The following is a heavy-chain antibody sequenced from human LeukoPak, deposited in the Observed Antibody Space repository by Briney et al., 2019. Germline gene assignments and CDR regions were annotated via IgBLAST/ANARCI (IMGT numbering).Heavy chain of an antibody. D-gene: IGHD4-17*01. J-gene: IGHJ6*03. CDR2: IRYDGSNK. Sequence: GGSLRLSCAASGFTFSSYGMHWVRQAPGKGLEWVAFIRYDGSNKYYADSVKGRFTISRDNSKNTLYLQMNSLRAEDTAAYYCAKDYGDYVGLYYYYYYMDVWGKGTTVTISS. CDR3: AKDYGDYVGLYYYYYYMDV. V-gene: IGHV3-30*02. CDR1: GFTFSSYG.